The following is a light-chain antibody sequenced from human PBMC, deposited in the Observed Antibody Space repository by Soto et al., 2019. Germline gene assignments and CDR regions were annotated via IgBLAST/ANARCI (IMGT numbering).Light chain of an antibody. CDR2: DVS. Sequence: QSALAQPRSVSGSPGQSVTISCTGTSSDVGGYNYVSWYQQHPGKAPKLMIYDVSKRPSGVPDRFSGSKSGNTASLTISGLQAEDEADYYYKVFGGGTQLTVL. V-gene: IGLV2-11*01. CDR1: SSDVGGYNY. J-gene: IGLJ2*01. CDR3: KV.